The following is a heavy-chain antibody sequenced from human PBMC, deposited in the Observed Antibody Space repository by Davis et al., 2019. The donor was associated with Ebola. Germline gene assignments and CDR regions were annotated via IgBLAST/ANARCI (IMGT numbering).Heavy chain of an antibody. D-gene: IGHD3-9*01. V-gene: IGHV1-3*01. J-gene: IGHJ4*02. CDR3: AREGSWFDWHYFDY. CDR2: INSGKGYT. Sequence: ASVKVSCKASGYTFTSYAMHWVRQAPGQRLEWMGCINSGKGYTKYSQKFQGRVTITSDTSATTAYMELSSLRSEDTAVYYCAREGSWFDWHYFDYWGQGTLVTVSS. CDR1: GYTFTSYA.